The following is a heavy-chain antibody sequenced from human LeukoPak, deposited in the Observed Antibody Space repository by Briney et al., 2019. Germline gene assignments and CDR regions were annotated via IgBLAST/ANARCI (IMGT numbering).Heavy chain of an antibody. D-gene: IGHD1-26*01. CDR2: ISSSSSTI. CDR1: GFTFSSYS. CDR3: ARVIRRPLLYYMDV. J-gene: IGHJ6*03. Sequence: GSLRLSCAASGFTFSSYSMNWVRQAPGKGLEWVSYISSSSSTIYYADSVKGRFTITRDNAKNSLYLQMNSLRAEDTAVYYCARVIRRPLLYYMDVWGKGTTVTVSS. V-gene: IGHV3-48*04.